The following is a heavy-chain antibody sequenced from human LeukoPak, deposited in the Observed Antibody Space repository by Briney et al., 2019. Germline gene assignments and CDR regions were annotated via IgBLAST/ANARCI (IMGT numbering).Heavy chain of an antibody. CDR3: ARETGESYSWYFDL. Sequence: SETLSLTCTVSGGSISTCYWSWIRQPAGKGLEWIGRIYTSGSTNYNPSLKSRVTISVDTSKNQFSLKLSSVTAADTAVYYCARETGESYSWYFDLWGRGTLVTVSS. D-gene: IGHD7-27*01. J-gene: IGHJ2*01. CDR2: IYTSGST. V-gene: IGHV4-4*07. CDR1: GGSISTCY.